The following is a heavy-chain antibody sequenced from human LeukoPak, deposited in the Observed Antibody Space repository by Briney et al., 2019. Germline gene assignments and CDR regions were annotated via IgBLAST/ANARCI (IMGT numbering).Heavy chain of an antibody. CDR3: AIGMVATSPFDY. V-gene: IGHV3-74*01. CDR1: GFTFSSYW. CDR2: INSDGSST. D-gene: IGHD5-12*01. Sequence: GGSLRLSSAASGFTFSSYWMHWVRQAPGKGLVWVSRINSDGSSTSYADSVKGRFTISRDNAKNTLYLQMNSLRAEDTAVYYCAIGMVATSPFDYWGQGTLVTVSS. J-gene: IGHJ4*02.